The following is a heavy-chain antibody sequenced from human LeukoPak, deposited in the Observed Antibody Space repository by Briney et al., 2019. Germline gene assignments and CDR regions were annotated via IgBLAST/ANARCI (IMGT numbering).Heavy chain of an antibody. V-gene: IGHV4-4*02. Sequence: PSETLSLTCAVPGGSIISSHWWTWVRQAPGEGLEWIGEIFHSGSTDYNPSLKNRVTISIDKSNNQFYLNLAYVTAADTAVYYCARGDTMLRGVVDEIDPWGQGTLVTVSS. J-gene: IGHJ5*02. CDR1: GGSIISSHW. CDR3: ARGDTMLRGVVDEIDP. D-gene: IGHD3-10*01. CDR2: IFHSGST.